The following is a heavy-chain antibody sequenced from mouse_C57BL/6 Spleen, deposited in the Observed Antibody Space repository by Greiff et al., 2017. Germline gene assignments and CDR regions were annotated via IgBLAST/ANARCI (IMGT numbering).Heavy chain of an antibody. V-gene: IGHV1-7*01. J-gene: IGHJ2*01. CDR1: GYTFTSYW. CDR2: INPSSGYT. Sequence: QVQLQQSGAELAKPGASVKLSCKASGYTFTSYWMHWVKQRPGQGLEWIGYINPSSGYTKYNQKFKAKATLTADKSSSTAYMQLSSLTYEDSAVYYCARSGITTFDYWGQGTTLTVSS. D-gene: IGHD1-1*01. CDR3: ARSGITTFDY.